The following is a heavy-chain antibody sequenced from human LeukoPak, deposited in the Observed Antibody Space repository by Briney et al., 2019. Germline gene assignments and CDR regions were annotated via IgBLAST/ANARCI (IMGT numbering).Heavy chain of an antibody. D-gene: IGHD3-10*01. CDR3: ARARFGEFENFDY. V-gene: IGHV5-51*01. J-gene: IGHJ4*02. CDR1: GYSFTSYW. Sequence: SGESLKISCKGSGYSFTSYWIGWVRQMPGKGLEWMGIIYPGDSGTRYPPSFQGQVTISAHKPISTAHLHWSSLKASDTAMYYCARARFGEFENFDYWGQGTLVTVSS. CDR2: IYPGDSGT.